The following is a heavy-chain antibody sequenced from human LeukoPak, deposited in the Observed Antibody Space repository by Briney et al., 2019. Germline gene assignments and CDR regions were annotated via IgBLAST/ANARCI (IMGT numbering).Heavy chain of an antibody. CDR3: AKDDDDGSGSYWVYYYGMDV. CDR2: ISYDGSNK. J-gene: IGHJ6*04. V-gene: IGHV3-30*18. Sequence: GRSLRLSCAASGFTFSSYGMHWVRQAPGKGLEWVAVISYDGSNKYYADSVKGRFTISRDNSKNTLYLQMNSLRAEDTAVYYCAKDDDDGSGSYWVYYYGMDVWGKGTTVTVSS. CDR1: GFTFSSYG. D-gene: IGHD3-10*01.